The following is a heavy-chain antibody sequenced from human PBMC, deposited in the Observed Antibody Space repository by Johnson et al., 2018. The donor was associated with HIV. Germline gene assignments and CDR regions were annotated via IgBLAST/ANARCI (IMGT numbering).Heavy chain of an antibody. J-gene: IGHJ3*01. CDR3: ARERFSDILTGYHAFDV. D-gene: IGHD3-9*01. Sequence: VQLVESGGGVVRPGGSLRLSCAASGFTFSSYAMHWVRQAPGKGLEWVAVISYDGSNKYYADSVKGRFTISIDNSKNTLYLQMNSLRAEDTAVYYCARERFSDILTGYHAFDVWGQGTMVTVSS. CDR2: ISYDGSNK. V-gene: IGHV3-30-3*01. CDR1: GFTFSSYA.